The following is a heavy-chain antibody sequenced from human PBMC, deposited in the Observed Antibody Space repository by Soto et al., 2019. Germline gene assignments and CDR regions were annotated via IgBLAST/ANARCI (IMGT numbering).Heavy chain of an antibody. V-gene: IGHV3-48*03. D-gene: IGHD5-12*01. CDR2: ISSGGTNI. CDR3: PKDRWVQYRGYDGHFDL. J-gene: IGHJ4*02. CDR1: GFSSSSYE. Sequence: PGVSLRLSCAASGFSSSSYEMNWVRQAPGKGLEWVSYISSGGTNIYYADSVKGRFTTSRDNAKNSVELQMNSLRPEDTAVYYCPKDRWVQYRGYDGHFDLWGQGTPGPVS.